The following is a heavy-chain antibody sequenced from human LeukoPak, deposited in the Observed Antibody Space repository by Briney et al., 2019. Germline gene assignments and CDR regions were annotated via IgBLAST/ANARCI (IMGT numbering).Heavy chain of an antibody. D-gene: IGHD5-18*01. CDR1: GGSISSGSYY. V-gene: IGHV4-61*10. CDR3: ASSAMDEDAFDI. J-gene: IGHJ3*02. Sequence: PSQTLSLTCTVSGGSISSGSYYWSWIRQPAGKGLEWIGYIYYSGSTNYNPSLKSRVTISVDTSKNQFSLKLSSVTAADTAVYYCASSAMDEDAFDIWGQGTMVTVSS. CDR2: IYYSGST.